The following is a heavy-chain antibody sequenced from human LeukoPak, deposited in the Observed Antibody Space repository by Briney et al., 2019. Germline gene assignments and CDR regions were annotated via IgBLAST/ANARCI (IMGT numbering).Heavy chain of an antibody. CDR1: GGTFSSYA. V-gene: IGHV1-69*05. D-gene: IGHD2-2*01. CDR3: AGQRGVVVRQPFDY. J-gene: IGHJ4*02. Sequence: SVKVSCKASGGTFSSYAISWVRQAPGQGLEWMGGIIPIFGTANYAQKFQGRVTITTDESTSTAYMGLSSLRSEDTAVYYCAGQRGVVVRQPFDYWGQGTLVTVSS. CDR2: IIPIFGTA.